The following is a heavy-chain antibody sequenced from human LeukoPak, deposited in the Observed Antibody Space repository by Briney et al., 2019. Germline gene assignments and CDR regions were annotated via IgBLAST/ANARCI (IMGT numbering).Heavy chain of an antibody. Sequence: PSETLSLTCTVSGYSISSGYYWGWIRQPPGKGLEWIASIYHRGTTYYNPSLKSRVTISVDTSKNQFSLKLSSVTAADTAVYYCARGPNWLITIAFDYWGQGTLVTVSS. CDR3: ARGPNWLITIAFDY. J-gene: IGHJ4*02. D-gene: IGHD3-9*01. CDR1: GYSISSGYY. V-gene: IGHV4-38-2*02. CDR2: IYHRGTT.